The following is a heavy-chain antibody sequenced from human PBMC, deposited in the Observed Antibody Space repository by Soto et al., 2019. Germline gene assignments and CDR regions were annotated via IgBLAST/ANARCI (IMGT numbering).Heavy chain of an antibody. J-gene: IGHJ5*02. CDR2: ISHDGSRR. CDR1: GFTFSSYG. Sequence: QVQLVESGGGVVQPGRSLRLSCAASGFTFSSYGIHWVRQAPGKGLEWVARISHDGSRRDYAESVKGRFTISRDNSNDTLYLQMNSLCAEDTVMYYCASRVRERCGGDCSNFPLDPWGQGTLVIVAA. D-gene: IGHD2-21*02. V-gene: IGHV3-30*03. CDR3: ASRVRERCGGDCSNFPLDP.